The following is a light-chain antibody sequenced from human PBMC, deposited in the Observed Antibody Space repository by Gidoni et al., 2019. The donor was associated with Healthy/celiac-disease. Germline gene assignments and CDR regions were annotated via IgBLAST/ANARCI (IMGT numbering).Light chain of an antibody. J-gene: IGKJ4*01. Sequence: EIVLTQSPATLSLSPGERATLSCRASQSVSSYLAWYQQKPGQAPRLLIYDASNRATGIPARFSGSGPGTDFTLTISSLEPEDFAVYYCQQRSNWSLTFGGXTKVEIK. CDR2: DAS. V-gene: IGKV3D-11*02. CDR1: QSVSSY. CDR3: QQRSNWSLT.